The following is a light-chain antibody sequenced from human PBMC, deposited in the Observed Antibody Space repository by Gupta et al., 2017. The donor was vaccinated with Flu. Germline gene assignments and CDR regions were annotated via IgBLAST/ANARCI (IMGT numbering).Light chain of an antibody. CDR2: EVY. J-gene: IGLJ1*01. V-gene: IGLV2-8*01. Sequence: QSALTQPPSASGSPGQSVTISCAGTISDIGGYNLVSWYQQFPGKVPKLMIYEVYKRPSGVPDRFSGSKSGNTASLTVSGLQAEEEADYYCSAYAGANNVYVFGTGTKVTVL. CDR3: SAYAGANNVYV. CDR1: ISDIGGYNL.